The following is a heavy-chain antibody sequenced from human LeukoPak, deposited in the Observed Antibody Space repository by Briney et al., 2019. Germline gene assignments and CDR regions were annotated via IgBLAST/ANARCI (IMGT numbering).Heavy chain of an antibody. CDR3: ARHFRRRITMVRGVLDY. V-gene: IGHV4-34*01. CDR2: INHSGST. J-gene: IGHJ4*02. CDR1: GFTFSSYA. Sequence: GSLRLSCAASGFTFSSYAMSWIRQPPGKGLEWIGEINHSGSTNYNPSLKSRVTISVDTSKNQFSLKLSSVTAADTAVYYCARHFRRRITMVRGVLDYWGQGTLVTVSS. D-gene: IGHD3-10*01.